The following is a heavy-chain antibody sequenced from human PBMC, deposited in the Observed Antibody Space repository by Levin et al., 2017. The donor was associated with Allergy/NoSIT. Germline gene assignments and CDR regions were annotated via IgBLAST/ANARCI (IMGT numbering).Heavy chain of an antibody. CDR3: ARGGPPSYDYDWGSYRDGYFDY. CDR2: IRNNAHGGTT. CDR1: GFTFGDYA. Sequence: PGGSLRLSCTGSGFTFGDYAMSWVRQAPGKGLEWVGFIRNNAHGGTTEYAASVKGRLTISRDDSKSIAYLQMNSLKTEDTAVYVCARGGPPSYDYDWGSYRDGYFDYWGQGTLVTVSS. V-gene: IGHV3-49*04. D-gene: IGHD3-16*02. J-gene: IGHJ4*02.